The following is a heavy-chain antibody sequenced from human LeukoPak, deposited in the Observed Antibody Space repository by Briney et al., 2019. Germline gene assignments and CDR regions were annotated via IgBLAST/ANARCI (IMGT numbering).Heavy chain of an antibody. CDR3: ARRTGSWSKDNYYYYMDV. D-gene: IGHD6-13*01. Sequence: RGESLKISCKGSGYTFTNYWIEWVRQMPGKGLEWMGIIYPYDSDTRYSPSFQGQVTISADKSINTAYLQWSSLKASDTAMYYCARRTGSWSKDNYYYYMDVWGKGTTVTISS. V-gene: IGHV5-51*01. CDR2: IYPYDSDT. J-gene: IGHJ6*03. CDR1: GYTFTNYW.